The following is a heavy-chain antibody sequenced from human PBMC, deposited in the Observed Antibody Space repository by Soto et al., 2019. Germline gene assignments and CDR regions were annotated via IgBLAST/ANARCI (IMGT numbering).Heavy chain of an antibody. J-gene: IGHJ4*02. D-gene: IGHD6-13*01. CDR1: GYTFTSYG. V-gene: IGHV1-18*01. Sequence: ASLKVSCKASGYTFTSYGISWVRQAPGQGLEWMGWISAYNGNTNYAQKLQGRVTMTTDTSTSTAYVELRSLRSDDTAVYYCALGGPMSAQQLVQDFDYWGQGTLVTSPQ. CDR2: ISAYNGNT. CDR3: ALGGPMSAQQLVQDFDY.